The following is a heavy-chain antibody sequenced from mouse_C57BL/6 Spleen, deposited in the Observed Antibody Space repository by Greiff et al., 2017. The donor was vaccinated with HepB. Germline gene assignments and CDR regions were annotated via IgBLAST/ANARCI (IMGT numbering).Heavy chain of an antibody. J-gene: IGHJ1*03. CDR1: GYTFTDYY. V-gene: IGHV1-75*01. D-gene: IGHD1-1*01. Sequence: QVQLQQSGPELVKPGASVKISCKASGYTFTDYYINWVKQRPGQGLEWIGWIFPGSGSTYYNEKFKGKATLTVDKSSSTAYMLLSSLTSEDSAVYFCASLTTLVATRYFDVWGTGTTVTVSS. CDR2: IFPGSGST. CDR3: ASLTTLVATRYFDV.